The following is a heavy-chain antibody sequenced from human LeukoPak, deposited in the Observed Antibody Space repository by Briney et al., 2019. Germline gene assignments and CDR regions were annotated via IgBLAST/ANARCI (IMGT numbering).Heavy chain of an antibody. J-gene: IGHJ4*02. V-gene: IGHV3-30*02. D-gene: IGHD6-13*01. CDR3: AHLYLYSSNWYSFDY. CDR2: IRFDGSNK. Sequence: PGGSLRLSCAASGVIFSSYGMHWVRQAPGKGLEWVAGIRFDGSNKYYADSVKGRFTISRDNSKTTYFQQINSMGAEATAMYYCAHLYLYSSNWYSFDYWGQGTMVTVSS. CDR1: GVIFSSYG.